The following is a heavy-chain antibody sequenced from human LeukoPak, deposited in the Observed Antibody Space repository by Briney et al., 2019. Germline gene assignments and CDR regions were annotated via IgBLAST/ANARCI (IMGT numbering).Heavy chain of an antibody. V-gene: IGHV3-23*01. CDR3: AKFDGVQLWLPYYYYYMDV. Sequence: GGSLRLSCATSGFIFGDYAMSWVRQAPGKGLEWVSAISGSGGSTHYADSVKGRFTISRDNSKNTLYLQMNSLRAEDTAVYYCAKFDGVQLWLPYYYYYMDVWGKGTTVTVSS. CDR2: ISGSGGST. J-gene: IGHJ6*03. CDR1: GFIFGDYA. D-gene: IGHD5-18*01.